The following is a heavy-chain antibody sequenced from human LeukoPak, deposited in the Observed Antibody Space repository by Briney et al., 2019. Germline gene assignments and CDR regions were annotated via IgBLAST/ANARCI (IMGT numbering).Heavy chain of an antibody. J-gene: IGHJ4*02. CDR1: GFSLSTSGTG. V-gene: IGHV2-5*02. Sequence: SGPMLVKPTQTLTLTCTFSGFSLSTSGTGVGWIRQPPGKALEWLALIYWDDDKRYMPSLKTRLTITKDTSKNQVVLTMANMDPLDTATYYCGHRPRAGFSDYFDHWGQGTLVTVSS. CDR3: GHRPRAGFSDYFDH. CDR2: IYWDDDK. D-gene: IGHD6-25*01.